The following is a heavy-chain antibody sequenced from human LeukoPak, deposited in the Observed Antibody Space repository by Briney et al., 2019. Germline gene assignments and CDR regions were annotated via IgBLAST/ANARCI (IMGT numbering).Heavy chain of an antibody. V-gene: IGHV3-48*01. CDR3: ARDQSHYDILTGYWYFDL. D-gene: IGHD3-9*01. CDR1: GFTFSSYS. J-gene: IGHJ2*01. Sequence: GGSLRLSCAASGFTFSSYSMNWVRQAPGKGLEWVSYISSSSSTIYYADSVKGRFTISRDNAKNSLYLQMNSLRAEDTAVYYCARDQSHYDILTGYWYFDLWGRSTLVTVSS. CDR2: ISSSSSTI.